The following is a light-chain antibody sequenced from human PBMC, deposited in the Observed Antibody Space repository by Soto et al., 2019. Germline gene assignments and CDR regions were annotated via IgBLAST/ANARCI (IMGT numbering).Light chain of an antibody. V-gene: IGKV3-20*01. Sequence: EVVLTQSPGTLSLSPGERATLSCRASQSVSNSYLAWYQQKPGQAPRLLIYGASSRATGIPDRSSGSGSGTDFTLTISRLEPEDLAVYYCQQYGSSPRTFGQGTKLEI. CDR1: QSVSNSY. J-gene: IGKJ2*01. CDR2: GAS. CDR3: QQYGSSPRT.